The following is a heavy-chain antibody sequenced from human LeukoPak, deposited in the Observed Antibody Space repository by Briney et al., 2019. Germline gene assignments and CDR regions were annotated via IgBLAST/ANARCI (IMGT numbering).Heavy chain of an antibody. D-gene: IGHD5-18*01. CDR1: GFTFSSYG. CDR2: IWYDGSNK. CDR3: ARGVGGYSYGIDY. Sequence: GRSLRLSCAASGFTFSSYGMHWVRQAPGKGLEWVAVIWYDGSNKYYADSVKGRFTISRDNSKNTLYLQMNSLRAEDTAVYYCARGVGGYSYGIDYWGQGTLVTVSS. J-gene: IGHJ4*02. V-gene: IGHV3-33*01.